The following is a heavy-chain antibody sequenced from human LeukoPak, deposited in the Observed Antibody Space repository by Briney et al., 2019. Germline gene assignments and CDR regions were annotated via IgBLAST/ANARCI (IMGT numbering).Heavy chain of an antibody. Sequence: GGSLRLSCAASGFTFSTYWMTWVRQAPGKGLEWVANIKQDGSEENYVDSVKGRFTISRDNAKNSLYLQMNSLRVEDTAVYYCSRALYGGNSNFNYWGQGTLVTVSS. D-gene: IGHD4-23*01. CDR3: SRALYGGNSNFNY. CDR2: IKQDGSEE. J-gene: IGHJ4*02. V-gene: IGHV3-7*01. CDR1: GFTFSTYW.